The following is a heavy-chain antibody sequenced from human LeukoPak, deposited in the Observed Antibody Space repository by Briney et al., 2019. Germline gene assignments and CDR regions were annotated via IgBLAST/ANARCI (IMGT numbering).Heavy chain of an antibody. J-gene: IGHJ4*02. D-gene: IGHD2-2*01. CDR3: VKGASIVVVPAAFDY. Sequence: GGSLRLSCAASGFTFNDFAMHWARQAPGKGLEWVTLISYNGVIKYYADSVKGRFTISRDNSENTLYLQMNSLRADDTAVYFCVKGASIVVVPAAFDYWGQGTLVTVSS. V-gene: IGHV3-30-3*02. CDR2: ISYNGVIK. CDR1: GFTFNDFA.